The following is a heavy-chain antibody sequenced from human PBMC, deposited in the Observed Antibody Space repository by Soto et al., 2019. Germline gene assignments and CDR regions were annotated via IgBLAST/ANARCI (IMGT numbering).Heavy chain of an antibody. CDR3: ARDRFPSYMDV. CDR1: GFTFSSYS. Sequence: GGSLRLSCAASGFTFSSYSMNWVRQAPGKVLEWVSYISSSSSTIYYADSVKCRFTISRDNAKNSLYLQMNSLRAEDSAVYYCARDRFPSYMDVWGKGTTVTVSS. V-gene: IGHV3-48*01. D-gene: IGHD3-16*01. CDR2: ISSSSSTI. J-gene: IGHJ6*03.